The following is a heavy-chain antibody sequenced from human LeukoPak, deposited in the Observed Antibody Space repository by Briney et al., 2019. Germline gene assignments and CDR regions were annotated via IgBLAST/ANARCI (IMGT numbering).Heavy chain of an antibody. Sequence: SETLSLTCSVSGASISIYFWIWIRQPPGKGLEWIGYICYSGSSNYNPSLKSRVTMSVDTSTNQFSLKLTSVTAADTAVYYCARDPTGAPGVNWSDPWGQGTLVTVSS. CDR3: ARDPTGAPGVNWSDP. J-gene: IGHJ5*02. CDR1: GASISIYF. V-gene: IGHV4-59*01. D-gene: IGHD7-27*01. CDR2: ICYSGSS.